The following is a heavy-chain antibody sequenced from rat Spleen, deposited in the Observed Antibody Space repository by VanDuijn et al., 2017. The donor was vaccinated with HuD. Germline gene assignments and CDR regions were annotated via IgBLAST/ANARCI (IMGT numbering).Heavy chain of an antibody. CDR3: TRENWVFDY. CDR1: GFTFSDYY. CDR2: ISYDGNNT. D-gene: IGHD5-1*01. Sequence: EVQLVESGGGLVRPGGSLKVSCAASGFTFSDYYMAWVRQAPKKGLEWVASISYDGNNTYYRDSVKGRFTISRDNAQNTLYLQMNSLRSEDTATYYCTRENWVFDYWGQGVMVTVSS. J-gene: IGHJ2*01. V-gene: IGHV5-7*01.